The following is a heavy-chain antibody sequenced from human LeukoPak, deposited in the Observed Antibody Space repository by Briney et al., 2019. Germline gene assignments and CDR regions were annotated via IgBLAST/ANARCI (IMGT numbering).Heavy chain of an antibody. Sequence: PGGSLRLSCAASGFTFSSYWMSWVRQAPGKGLEWVAVISYDGSNKYYADSVKGRFTISRDNSKNTLYLQMNSLRAEDTAVYYCARDPWFGEYKDAFDIWGQGTMVTVSS. V-gene: IGHV3-30-3*01. CDR2: ISYDGSNK. CDR3: ARDPWFGEYKDAFDI. D-gene: IGHD3-10*01. CDR1: GFTFSSYW. J-gene: IGHJ3*02.